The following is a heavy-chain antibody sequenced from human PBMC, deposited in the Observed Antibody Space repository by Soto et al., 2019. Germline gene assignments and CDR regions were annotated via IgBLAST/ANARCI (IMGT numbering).Heavy chain of an antibody. J-gene: IGHJ4*02. CDR1: GYTLTSYG. V-gene: IGHV1-18*01. CDR3: ARAPPTYCSGVSCDSHYFEY. D-gene: IGHD2-15*01. CDR2: ISANSGNT. Sequence: QVQLVQSETEVKKPGASVKVSCKASGYTLTSYGISWVRQAPGQGLEWMGLISANSGNTNYAQNLQGRVPMPTDTATNIAYMEVRSLRSDDTSVYYCARAPPTYCSGVSCDSHYFEYWGQRTLVTVSS.